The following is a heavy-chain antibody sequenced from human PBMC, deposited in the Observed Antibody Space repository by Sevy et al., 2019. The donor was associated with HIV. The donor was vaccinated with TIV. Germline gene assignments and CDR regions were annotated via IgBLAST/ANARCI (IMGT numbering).Heavy chain of an antibody. CDR3: ARHRLGEAFDY. D-gene: IGHD3-16*01. V-gene: IGHV4-38-2*01. CDR2: LYHSGST. J-gene: IGHJ4*02. Sequence: SETLSLTCAVSGYSISSDNYWGWIRQPPGKGLEWIGSLYHSGSTYYNPSLKSRDTISVDTSNNQFSLRLSSVTAADTAVYYCARHRLGEAFDYWGQGTLVTVSS. CDR1: GYSISSDNY.